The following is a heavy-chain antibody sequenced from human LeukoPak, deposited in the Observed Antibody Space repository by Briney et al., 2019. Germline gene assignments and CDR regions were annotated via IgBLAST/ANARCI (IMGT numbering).Heavy chain of an antibody. J-gene: IGHJ4*02. CDR3: ARRFGESNDY. CDR2: VSAYNGTT. CDR1: GYTFTSYA. V-gene: IGHV1-18*01. Sequence: GASVNVSREASGYTFTSYAISGLTEAPARGLEWMGWVSAYNGTTNYAQNLQGRVTMSTDTSTSTAYMELRSLRSDDTAVYYCARRFGESNDYWGQGTLVTVSS. D-gene: IGHD3-10*01.